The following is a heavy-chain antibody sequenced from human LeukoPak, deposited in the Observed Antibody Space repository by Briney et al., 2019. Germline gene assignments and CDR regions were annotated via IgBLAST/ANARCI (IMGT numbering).Heavy chain of an antibody. CDR1: GFNFRNYA. Sequence: GGSLRLSCAASGFNFRNYAMAWVRQAPGKGLEWVSGISAGATRTYYAAPVRGRFTISRDNSQNTLYLHMNSLRAEDTAVYYCAKYAVREIFFGDYWGQGTLVAVSS. CDR3: AKYAVREIFFGDY. CDR2: ISAGATRT. D-gene: IGHD3-3*01. J-gene: IGHJ4*02. V-gene: IGHV3-23*01.